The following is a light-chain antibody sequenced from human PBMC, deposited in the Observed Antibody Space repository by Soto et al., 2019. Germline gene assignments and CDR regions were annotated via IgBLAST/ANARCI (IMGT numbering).Light chain of an antibody. CDR2: GAS. Sequence: IVRTQSPGTRTISQGERATLSCRTSQSGSASYLVWYQQSPGQAPRLLIYGASSRATGIPDRFSGDGSGTDFTLKLSRLEPEDFAVYFCRQYSLSPHTFGGGTKVDI. J-gene: IGKJ4*01. CDR3: RQYSLSPHT. CDR1: QSGSASY. V-gene: IGKV3-20*01.